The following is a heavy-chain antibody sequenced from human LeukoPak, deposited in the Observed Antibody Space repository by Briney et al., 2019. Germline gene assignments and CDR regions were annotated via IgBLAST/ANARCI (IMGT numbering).Heavy chain of an antibody. J-gene: IGHJ3*02. CDR2: FDPEGGET. CDR1: GYTLTELS. D-gene: IGHD2-8*02. CDR3: ATGGLVVYRGGGDRDDAFDI. V-gene: IGHV1-24*01. Sequence: ASVKVSCKVSGYTLTELSMHWVRQAPGKGLEWMGGFDPEGGETIYAQKFQGRVTMTEDTSTDTAYMELSSLRSEDTAVYYCATGGLVVYRGGGDRDDAFDIWGQGTMVTVSS.